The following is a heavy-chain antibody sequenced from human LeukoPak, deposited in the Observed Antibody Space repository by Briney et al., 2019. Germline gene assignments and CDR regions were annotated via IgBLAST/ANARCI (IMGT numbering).Heavy chain of an antibody. D-gene: IGHD1-1*01. CDR1: GGSFSGYY. CDR3: ARGSAHNRNDAEEDLFDP. J-gene: IGHJ5*02. CDR2: INHSGST. V-gene: IGHV4-34*01. Sequence: SETLSLTCAVYGGSFSGYYWSWIRQPPGKGLEWIGEINHSGSTNYNPSLKSRVTISVDTSKNQFSLKLSSVTAADTAVYYCARGSAHNRNDAEEDLFDPWGQGTLVTVSS.